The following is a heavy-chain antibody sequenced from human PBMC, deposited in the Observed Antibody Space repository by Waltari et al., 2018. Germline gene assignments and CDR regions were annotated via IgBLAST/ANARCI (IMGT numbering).Heavy chain of an antibody. CDR3: ARDALRGPTISDAFDI. Sequence: QVQLVQSGAEVKKPGSSVKVYCKASGGTFSSYGISWVRQAPGQGLEWMGGSIPIFGTANYAQKVQGRCTITADESTSTAYMELSSLRSEDTAVYYCARDALRGPTISDAFDIWGQGTMVTVSS. V-gene: IGHV1-69*01. CDR1: GGTFSSYG. D-gene: IGHD3-16*01. CDR2: SIPIFGTA. J-gene: IGHJ3*02.